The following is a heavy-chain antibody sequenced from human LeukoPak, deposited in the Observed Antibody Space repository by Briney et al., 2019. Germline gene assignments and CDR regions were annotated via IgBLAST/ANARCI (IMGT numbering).Heavy chain of an antibody. D-gene: IGHD6-19*01. Sequence: SETLSLTCTVSGGSFSDYYWSWLRQPPGKGLEWIGYIYHNGNSDYNPSLKSRVTISVDTSKNQFSLKMTSVTAADTAVYYCASQGYSSGWLDYWGQGTLVTVSS. V-gene: IGHV4-59*01. CDR2: IYHNGNS. CDR3: ASQGYSSGWLDY. J-gene: IGHJ4*02. CDR1: GGSFSDYY.